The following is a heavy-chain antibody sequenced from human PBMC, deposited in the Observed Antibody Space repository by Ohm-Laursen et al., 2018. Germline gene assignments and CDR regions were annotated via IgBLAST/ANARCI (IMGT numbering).Heavy chain of an antibody. D-gene: IGHD3-16*01. V-gene: IGHV1-46*01. J-gene: IGHJ4*02. CDR1: GYTFTNYY. Sequence: EASVKVSCKASGYTFTNYYMHWVRQAPGQGLEWMGIIYPSSGSTTYAQKFQGRVTMKRDTSTSTVYMELSSLTSDDTAVYYCAREMRGGYFDYWGQGTLVTVSS. CDR3: AREMRGGYFDY. CDR2: IYPSSGST.